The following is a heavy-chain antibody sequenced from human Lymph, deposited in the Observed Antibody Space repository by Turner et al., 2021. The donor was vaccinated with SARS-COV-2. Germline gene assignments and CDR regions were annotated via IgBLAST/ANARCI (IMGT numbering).Heavy chain of an antibody. V-gene: IGHV1-2*02. CDR1: GYTFTGYY. J-gene: IGHJ3*01. CDR2: INPDSGGT. CDR3: ARGGLYYYDSSAYYGDAFDF. Sequence: QVQLVQSGAEVKEPGASVKVSCKASGYTFTGYYMQWVRQAHGQGLEWMGWINPDSGGTNYAQNFQDRVTMTRDTSISTAYMELSRLRSDDTAVYYCARGGLYYYDSSAYYGDAFDFWGQGTMVTVSS. D-gene: IGHD3-22*01.